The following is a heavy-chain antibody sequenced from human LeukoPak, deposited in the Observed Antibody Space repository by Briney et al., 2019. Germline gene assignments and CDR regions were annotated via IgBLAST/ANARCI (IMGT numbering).Heavy chain of an antibody. J-gene: IGHJ4*02. CDR2: ISTSSSYI. CDR3: ARRGTGYSSSYHFDY. D-gene: IGHD6-13*01. Sequence: PGGSLRLSCAASGFTFSSYSMNWVRQAPGKGLEWVSSISTSSSYIYYADSVKGRFTISRDNAKKSLYLQMNSLRAEDTAVYYCARRGTGYSSSYHFDYWGQGTLVTVSS. V-gene: IGHV3-21*01. CDR1: GFTFSSYS.